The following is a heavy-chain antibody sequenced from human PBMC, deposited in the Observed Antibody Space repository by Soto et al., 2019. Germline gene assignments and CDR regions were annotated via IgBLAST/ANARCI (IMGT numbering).Heavy chain of an antibody. CDR2: ISYDGSNK. CDR1: GFTFSSYA. Sequence: GGSLRLSCAASGFTFSSYAMHWVRQAPGKGLEWVAVISYDGSNKYYADSVKGRFTIYRDNSKNTLYLQMNSLRAEDLAVYYCARDGITMVRGVIAYYFDYWGQGTLVTVSS. V-gene: IGHV3-30-3*01. D-gene: IGHD3-10*01. J-gene: IGHJ4*02. CDR3: ARDGITMVRGVIAYYFDY.